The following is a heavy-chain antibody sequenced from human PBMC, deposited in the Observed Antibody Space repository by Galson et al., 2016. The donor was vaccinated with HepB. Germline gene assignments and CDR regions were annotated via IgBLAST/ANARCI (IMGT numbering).Heavy chain of an antibody. CDR1: GGSLSGYY. D-gene: IGHD2-8*01. CDR2: INLPGSA. J-gene: IGHJ3*02. Sequence: SETLSLTCAVSGGSLSGYYWSWLRQPPGKGLEWIGEINLPGSANYNPSLKSRVTISIDTSKNQFSLRQTSVTAADTSVYYCARVSVFCSNGFCFTTAFDIWGQGTVVTLSS. V-gene: IGHV4-34*01. CDR3: ARVSVFCSNGFCFTTAFDI.